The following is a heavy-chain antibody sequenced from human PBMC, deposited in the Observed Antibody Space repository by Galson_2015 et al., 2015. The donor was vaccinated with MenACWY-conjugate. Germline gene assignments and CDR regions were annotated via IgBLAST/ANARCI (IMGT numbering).Heavy chain of an antibody. J-gene: IGHJ4*02. CDR1: GYTFTSYG. CDR3: ARDYCSSTSCFYDY. D-gene: IGHD2-2*01. CDR2: ISAFNDNT. V-gene: IGHV1-18*01. Sequence: SVKVSCKASGYTFTSYGISWVRQAPGQGLEWMGWISAFNDNTNSAQKLQGRVTMTTDTSTSTAYMELRSLRSDDTAVYYCARDYCSSTSCFYDYWGQGTLVTVSS.